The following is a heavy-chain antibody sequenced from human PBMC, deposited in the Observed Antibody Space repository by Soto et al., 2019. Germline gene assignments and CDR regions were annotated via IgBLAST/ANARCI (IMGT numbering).Heavy chain of an antibody. D-gene: IGHD3-16*01. CDR1: GYTFGNFG. CDR2: ISPYSDNT. J-gene: IGHJ4*02. V-gene: IGHV1-18*01. CDR3: ARVGSTGYVYSFAY. Sequence: QVLLVQSGAEVRKPGGSVKVSCTASGYTFGNFGISWVRQAPGQGLEWMGWISPYSDNTYYAQNFAGRVTMTTDTSTSTAYVEVRGLTSDDTAVYFCARVGSTGYVYSFAYWGQGTLVTVSS.